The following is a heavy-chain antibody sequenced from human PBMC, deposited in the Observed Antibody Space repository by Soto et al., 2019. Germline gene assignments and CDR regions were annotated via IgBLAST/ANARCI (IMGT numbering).Heavy chain of an antibody. CDR1: GFTFNNYA. CDR3: ARSTSGSHFDY. Sequence: GGSLRLSCAASGFTFNNYAMHWVRQAPGKGLEWVAAISYDGSNKYYADSVKGRFTISRDTSRNTLFLQMNSLRVEDTTMYYCARSTSGSHFDYWGQGTLVTVSS. D-gene: IGHD1-26*01. J-gene: IGHJ4*02. V-gene: IGHV3-30-3*01. CDR2: ISYDGSNK.